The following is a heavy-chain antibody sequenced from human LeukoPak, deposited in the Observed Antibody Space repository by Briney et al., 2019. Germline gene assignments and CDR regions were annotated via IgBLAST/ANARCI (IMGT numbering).Heavy chain of an antibody. CDR1: GYTFTSYG. CDR3: ARVRGAAAGPSEGYFDY. Sequence: GASVKVSCKASGYTFTSYGISWVRQAPGQGLEWMGWISAYNGNTNYAQKLQGRVTMTTDTSTSTAYMALRSLRSDDTAVYYCARVRGAAAGPSEGYFDYWGQGTLVTVSS. D-gene: IGHD6-13*01. CDR2: ISAYNGNT. J-gene: IGHJ4*02. V-gene: IGHV1-18*01.